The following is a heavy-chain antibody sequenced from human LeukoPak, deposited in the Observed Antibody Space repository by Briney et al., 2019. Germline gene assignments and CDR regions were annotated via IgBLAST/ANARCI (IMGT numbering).Heavy chain of an antibody. CDR3: ASGIVVVPAASDAFDI. Sequence: SVKVSCKASGYTFTSYDINWVRQATGQGLEWMGWMNPNSGNTGYAQKFQGRVTMTRNTSISTAYMELSSLRSEDTAVYYCASGIVVVPAASDAFDIWGQGTMVTVSS. D-gene: IGHD2-2*01. V-gene: IGHV1-8*01. CDR1: GYTFTSYD. J-gene: IGHJ3*02. CDR2: MNPNSGNT.